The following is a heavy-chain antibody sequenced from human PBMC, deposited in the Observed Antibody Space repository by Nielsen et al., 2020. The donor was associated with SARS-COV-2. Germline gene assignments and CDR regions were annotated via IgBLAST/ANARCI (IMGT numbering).Heavy chain of an antibody. CDR3: ARDDYGFDY. CDR1: GGSISSGGYS. V-gene: IGHV4-30-2*01. CDR2: IYHSGST. D-gene: IGHD4-17*01. Sequence: LRLSCAVSGGSISSGGYSWSWIRQPPGKGLEWIGYIYHSGSTYYNPSLKSRVTISVDRSKNQFSLKLSSVTAADTAVYYCARDDYGFDYWGQGTLVTVSS. J-gene: IGHJ4*02.